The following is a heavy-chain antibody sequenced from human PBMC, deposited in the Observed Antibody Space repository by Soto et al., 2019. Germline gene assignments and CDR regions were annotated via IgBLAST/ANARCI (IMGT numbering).Heavy chain of an antibody. CDR3: AHTKPNNYDILTGPFDY. CDR2: IYWDDDK. Sequence: GSGPTLVNPTQTLTLTCTFSGFSLSTSGVGVGWIRQPPGKALEWLAPIYWDDDKRYSPSLKSRLTITKDTSKNQVVLTMTNMNPLDTATYYCAHTKPNNYDILTGPFDYWGQGTLFPSPQ. J-gene: IGHJ4*02. D-gene: IGHD3-9*01. CDR1: GFSLSTSGVG. V-gene: IGHV2-5*02.